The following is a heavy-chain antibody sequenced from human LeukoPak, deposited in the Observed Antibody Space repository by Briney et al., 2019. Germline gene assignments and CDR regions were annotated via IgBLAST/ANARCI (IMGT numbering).Heavy chain of an antibody. CDR3: ARDSIQLWFLPSLGATYYFDY. D-gene: IGHD5-18*01. Sequence: GGSLRLSCAASGFTFSSYAMHWVRQAPGKGLEWVAVISYDGSNKYYADSVKGRFTISRDNSKNTLYLQMNSLRAEDTAVYYCARDSIQLWFLPSLGATYYFDYWGQGTLVTVSS. CDR2: ISYDGSNK. CDR1: GFTFSSYA. V-gene: IGHV3-30-3*01. J-gene: IGHJ4*02.